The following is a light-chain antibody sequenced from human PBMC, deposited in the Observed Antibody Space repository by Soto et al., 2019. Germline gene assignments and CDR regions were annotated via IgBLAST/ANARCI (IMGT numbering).Light chain of an antibody. CDR3: QQSYTTPRT. J-gene: IGKJ2*01. Sequence: DIQMTQSPSSLSASLGDRVTITCRASLRISSDLNWYQQKPGRAPKVLIFGASTLQGGVPSRFSGSGSGTDFTLTISSLQPEDCATYYCQQSYTTPRTFGQGTTVDIK. V-gene: IGKV1-39*01. CDR2: GAS. CDR1: LRISSD.